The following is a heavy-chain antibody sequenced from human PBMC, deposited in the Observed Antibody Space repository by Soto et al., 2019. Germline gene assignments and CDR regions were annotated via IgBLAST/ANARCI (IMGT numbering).Heavy chain of an antibody. CDR1: GGSISSSSYY. CDR3: ARHPATTVTTSPLVDC. Sequence: QLQLQESGPGLVKPSETLSLTCTVSGGSISSSSYYWGWIRQPPGKGLEWIGSIYYSGSTYYNPSPNSRVPITVATSKHPFSLKLISVTAAYPAVYYCARHPATTVTTSPLVDCWGQGTLVTVSP. V-gene: IGHV4-39*01. CDR2: IYYSGST. J-gene: IGHJ4*02. D-gene: IGHD4-17*01.